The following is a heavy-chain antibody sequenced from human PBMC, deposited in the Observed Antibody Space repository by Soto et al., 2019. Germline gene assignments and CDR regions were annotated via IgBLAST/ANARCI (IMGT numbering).Heavy chain of an antibody. V-gene: IGHV4-31*03. J-gene: IGHJ4*02. Sequence: QVQLQESGPGLVKPSQTLSLTCTVSGGSISSGGYYWSWIRQHPGKGLAWIGYIYYSGSTYYTPSLKSRVTISVDTAKNQFSRKLSSVTAADTAVYYWARASERLHQLDYWGQGTLVTVSS. CDR3: ARASERLHQLDY. D-gene: IGHD1-1*01. CDR1: GGSISSGGYY. CDR2: IYYSGST.